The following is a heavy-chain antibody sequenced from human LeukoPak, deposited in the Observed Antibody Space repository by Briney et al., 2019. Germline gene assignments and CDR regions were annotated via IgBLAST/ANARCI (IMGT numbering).Heavy chain of an antibody. V-gene: IGHV1-8*01. Sequence: ASVKVSCKASGYTFTSYDINWVRQATGQGLEWMGWMNPNSGNTGYAQKFQGRVTMTRNTSISTAYMELSSLRSEDTAVYYCARAHAAYCSSTSCYNRFDPWGQGTLVTVSS. CDR1: GYTFTSYD. CDR3: ARAHAAYCSSTSCYNRFDP. CDR2: MNPNSGNT. D-gene: IGHD2-2*01. J-gene: IGHJ5*02.